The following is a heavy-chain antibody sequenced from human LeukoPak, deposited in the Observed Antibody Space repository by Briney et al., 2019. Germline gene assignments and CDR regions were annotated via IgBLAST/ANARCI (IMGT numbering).Heavy chain of an antibody. Sequence: GGSLRLSCAASGFTFSNYGMSWVRQAPGKGLEWVSSISGSGDSTYYADSVKGRFTISRDNSKNTLYLQINSLRAEDTAVYYCAKTAGIAAAADFDYWGQGTLVTVSS. CDR3: AKTAGIAAAADFDY. J-gene: IGHJ4*02. D-gene: IGHD6-13*01. CDR1: GFTFSNYG. CDR2: ISGSGDST. V-gene: IGHV3-23*01.